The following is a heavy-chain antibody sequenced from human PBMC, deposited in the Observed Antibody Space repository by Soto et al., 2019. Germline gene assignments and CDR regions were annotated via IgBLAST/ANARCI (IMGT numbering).Heavy chain of an antibody. J-gene: IGHJ5*02. CDR3: ARGYCSGGSCYQGGPGWFDP. Sequence: SETLSLTCAVYGGSFSGYYWSWIRQPPGKGLEWIGEINHSGSTNYNPSLKSRVTISVDTSKNQFSLKLSSVTAADTAVYYCARGYCSGGSCYQGGPGWFDPWGQGTLVTVSS. V-gene: IGHV4-34*01. D-gene: IGHD2-15*01. CDR2: INHSGST. CDR1: GGSFSGYY.